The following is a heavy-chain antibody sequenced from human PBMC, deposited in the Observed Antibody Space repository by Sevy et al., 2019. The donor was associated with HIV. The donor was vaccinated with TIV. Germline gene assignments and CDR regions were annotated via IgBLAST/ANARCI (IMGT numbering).Heavy chain of an antibody. J-gene: IGHJ5*02. CDR1: GYTFTGYY. Sequence: ASVKVSCKASGYTFTGYYIYWVRQAPGQGLEWMGWINPNSGGTNYAQKFQGRVTMTTDTSINTAYMELSRLRSDDTAVYYCARDAHLWSYNWLDPWGQRTLVTASS. V-gene: IGHV1-2*02. D-gene: IGHD2-8*01. CDR2: INPNSGGT. CDR3: ARDAHLWSYNWLDP.